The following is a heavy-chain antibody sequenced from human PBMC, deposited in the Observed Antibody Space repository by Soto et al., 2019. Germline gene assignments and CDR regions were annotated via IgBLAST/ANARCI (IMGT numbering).Heavy chain of an antibody. D-gene: IGHD6-13*01. CDR1: GYTFTSYD. V-gene: IGHV1-8*01. CDR3: ARAHSSSWYVCDY. Sequence: QVQLVQSGAEVKKPGASVKVSCKASGYTFTSYDINWVRQATGQGLEWMGWMNPNSGNTVYAQKFQGRVTMPRTTSISTAYMELSSLRSEDTAVYYCARAHSSSWYVCDYWGQGTLVTVSS. J-gene: IGHJ4*02. CDR2: MNPNSGNT.